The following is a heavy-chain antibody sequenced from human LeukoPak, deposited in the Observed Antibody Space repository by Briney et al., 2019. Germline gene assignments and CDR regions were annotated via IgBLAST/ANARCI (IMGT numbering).Heavy chain of an antibody. CDR1: GFTFSDYW. CDR3: ARGPLRTDVY. V-gene: IGHV3-7*05. CDR2: INKDGSEK. J-gene: IGHJ4*02. D-gene: IGHD2-8*01. Sequence: GGSLRLSCAASGFTFSDYWMNWVRQAPGKGLEWVANINKDGSEKDYVDSVKGRFTISRDNPTNALYLQMNSLRAEDTAVYYCARGPLRTDVYWGQGTLVTVSS.